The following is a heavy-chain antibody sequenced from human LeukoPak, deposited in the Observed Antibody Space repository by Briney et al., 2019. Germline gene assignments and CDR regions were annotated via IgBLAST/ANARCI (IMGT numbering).Heavy chain of an antibody. J-gene: IGHJ4*02. V-gene: IGHV4-4*07. D-gene: IGHD5-24*01. CDR1: GGSISSYY. Sequence: PSETLSLTCTVSGGSISSYYWSWIRQPAGKGLEWIGRIYTSGSTNYNPSLKSRVTISVDKSKDQFSLKLSSVTAADTAVYYCARVGDGYNYDYWGQGTLVTVSS. CDR2: IYTSGST. CDR3: ARVGDGYNYDY.